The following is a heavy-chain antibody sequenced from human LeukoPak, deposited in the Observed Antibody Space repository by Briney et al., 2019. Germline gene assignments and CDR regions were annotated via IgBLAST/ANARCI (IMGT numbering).Heavy chain of an antibody. CDR2: INPNSGGT. CDR3: ARDVSDYYDSSGYYNWFDP. D-gene: IGHD3-22*01. V-gene: IGHV1-2*02. J-gene: IGHJ5*02. CDR1: GYTFTGYY. Sequence: GASVKVSCKASGYTFTGYYMHWVRQAPGQGLEWMGWINPNSGGTNYAQKLQGRVTMTRDTSISTVYMELSRLRSDDTAVYYCARDVSDYYDSSGYYNWFDPWGQGTLVTVSS.